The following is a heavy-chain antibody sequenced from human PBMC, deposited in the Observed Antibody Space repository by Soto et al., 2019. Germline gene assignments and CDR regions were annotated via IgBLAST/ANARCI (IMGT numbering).Heavy chain of an antibody. V-gene: IGHV4-31*03. Sequence: SETLSLTCTVSGGSISSGGYYWSWIRQHPGKGLEWIGYIYYSGSTYYNPSLKSRVTISVDTSKNQFSLKLSSVTAADTAVYYCARGSQYYGSGSYYNYYFDYWGQGTLVTVSS. CDR2: IYYSGST. D-gene: IGHD3-10*01. CDR3: ARGSQYYGSGSYYNYYFDY. J-gene: IGHJ4*02. CDR1: GGSISSGGYY.